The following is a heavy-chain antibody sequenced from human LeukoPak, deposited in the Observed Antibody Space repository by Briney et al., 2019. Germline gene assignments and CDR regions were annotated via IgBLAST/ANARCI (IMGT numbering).Heavy chain of an antibody. CDR1: GFTFSSYS. V-gene: IGHV3-21*01. D-gene: IGHD3-22*01. Sequence: GGSLRLSCAASGFTFSSYSMNWVRQAPGKGLEWVSSISSSSSYIYYADSVKGRFTISRDNAKNSLYLQMNSLRAEDTAVYYCAREVYDSSGYLYYFDYWGQGTLVTVSS. CDR3: AREVYDSSGYLYYFDY. J-gene: IGHJ4*02. CDR2: ISSSSSYI.